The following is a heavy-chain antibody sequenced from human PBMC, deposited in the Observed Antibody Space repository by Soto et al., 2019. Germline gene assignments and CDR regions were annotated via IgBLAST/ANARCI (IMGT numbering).Heavy chain of an antibody. CDR3: ARGIVITTSRGNWFDP. CDR2: INHSGST. Sequence: SETLSLTCAVYGGSFSGYYWSWIRQPPGKGLEWIGEINHSGSTNYNPSLKSRVTISVDTSKNQFSLKLSSVTAADTAVYYCARGIVITTSRGNWFDPWGQGTLVTVSS. CDR1: GGSFSGYY. V-gene: IGHV4-34*01. J-gene: IGHJ5*02. D-gene: IGHD3-22*01.